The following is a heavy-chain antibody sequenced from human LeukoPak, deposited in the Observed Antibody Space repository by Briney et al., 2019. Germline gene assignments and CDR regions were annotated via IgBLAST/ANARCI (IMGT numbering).Heavy chain of an antibody. CDR1: GFTFSSYG. D-gene: IGHD4-17*01. CDR2: IRYDGSNK. CDR3: AKGYGDKVDYFDY. Sequence: GGSLRLSCAASGFTFSSYGMHWVRQAPGKGLEWVAFIRYDGSNKYYADSVKGRFTISRDNSKNTLYLQMNSLRAEDRAVYYCAKGYGDKVDYFDYWGQGTQVTVSS. V-gene: IGHV3-30*02. J-gene: IGHJ4*02.